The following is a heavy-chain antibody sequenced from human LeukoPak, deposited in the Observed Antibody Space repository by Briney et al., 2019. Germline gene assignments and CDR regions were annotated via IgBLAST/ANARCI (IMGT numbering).Heavy chain of an antibody. D-gene: IGHD6-19*01. CDR2: ISSGSNDI. Sequence: GGSLRLSCAGSGFTFSSYSMNWVRQAPGKGLEWVSFISSGSNDIYYADSVKGRFTISRDNAKNSLYLEMNSLRAEDTAVYYCARYSTGWCFDYWGQGTLVTVSS. CDR1: GFTFSSYS. CDR3: ARYSTGWCFDY. J-gene: IGHJ4*02. V-gene: IGHV3-21*01.